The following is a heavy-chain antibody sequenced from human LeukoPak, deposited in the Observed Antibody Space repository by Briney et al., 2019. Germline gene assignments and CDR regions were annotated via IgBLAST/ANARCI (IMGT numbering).Heavy chain of an antibody. Sequence: GASVKVSCKASGYTFTSYDINWVRQATGQGLEWMGWMNPNSGNTNYAQKFQGRVTMTRDTSISTAYMELSRLRSDDTAVYYCARDSRDYGDYGGRYYYYMDVWGKGTTVTVSS. J-gene: IGHJ6*03. CDR1: GYTFTSYD. CDR3: ARDSRDYGDYGGRYYYYMDV. CDR2: MNPNSGNT. V-gene: IGHV1-2*02. D-gene: IGHD4-17*01.